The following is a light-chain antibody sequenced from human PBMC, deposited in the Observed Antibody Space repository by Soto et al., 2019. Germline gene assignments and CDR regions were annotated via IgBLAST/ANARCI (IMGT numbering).Light chain of an antibody. Sequence: QSVLTQPRSVSRSPGQSVTISCTGTSSDVGGYNYVSWYQQHPGKAPKLMIYAVIERPSGVPHRFSGSKSGTTASLTISGLQAEDEADYYCCSYAGSYTYVFGTGTKVTVL. CDR1: SSDVGGYNY. CDR3: CSYAGSYTYV. J-gene: IGLJ1*01. CDR2: AVI. V-gene: IGLV2-11*01.